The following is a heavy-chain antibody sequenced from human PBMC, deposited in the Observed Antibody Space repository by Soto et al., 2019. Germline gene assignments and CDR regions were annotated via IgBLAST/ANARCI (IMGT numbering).Heavy chain of an antibody. Sequence: EVQLLESGGGLVQPGGSLRLSCVTSGFTFSSYVMSWVRQAPGKGLEWVSAISGGGDNTYYADSVKGRFTISRDNSKHTLYLQMNSLRAEDTAVYYCAKPDTSIVTSFDYWCQGTLVTVSS. V-gene: IGHV3-23*01. D-gene: IGHD5-18*01. CDR3: AKPDTSIVTSFDY. CDR2: ISGGGDNT. CDR1: GFTFSSYV. J-gene: IGHJ4*02.